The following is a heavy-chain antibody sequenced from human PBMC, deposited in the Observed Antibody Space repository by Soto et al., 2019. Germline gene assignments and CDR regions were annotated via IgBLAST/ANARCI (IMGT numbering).Heavy chain of an antibody. D-gene: IGHD1-7*01. V-gene: IGHV1-18*04. CDR1: GYTFSTSG. CDR2: ISAKSGNT. J-gene: IGHJ4*02. CDR3: ARAGASDWNYISSSP. Sequence: QVQLVQSGAEVKQPGASVKVSCKASGYTFSTSGVIWVRQGPGQGLEWMGWISAKSGNTNYAQKLQGRVTMTTDTSTSTAYMELRSLTSDDTAVYYCARAGASDWNYISSSPRGQGTLVTVSA.